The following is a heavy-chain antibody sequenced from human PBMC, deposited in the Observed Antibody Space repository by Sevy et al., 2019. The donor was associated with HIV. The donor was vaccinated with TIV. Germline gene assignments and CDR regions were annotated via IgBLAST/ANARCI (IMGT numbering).Heavy chain of an antibody. CDR2: IIHSGST. V-gene: IGHV4-34*01. CDR3: ARGLSEFYY. J-gene: IGHJ4*02. CDR1: GESFSGYY. Sequence: SETLSLTCAVYGESFSGYYWSWIRQPPGKGLEWIGEIIHSGSTKYNPSLKSRVTISVDTSKNQFSLKLSSVTAADTAVYYCARGLSEFYYWGQGTLVTVSS.